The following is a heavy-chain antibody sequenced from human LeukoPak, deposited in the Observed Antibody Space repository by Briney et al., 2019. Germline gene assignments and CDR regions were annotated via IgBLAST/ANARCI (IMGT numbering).Heavy chain of an antibody. CDR1: GFTFSSYT. J-gene: IGHJ4*02. D-gene: IGHD6-25*01. CDR3: ARSGPHEDFDY. Sequence: GGSLRLSCAASGFTFSSYTMNWVRQAPGKGLEWVSSISSSSSYIYYADSVKGRFTISRDNAKNSLYLHMNSLRAEDTAVYYCARSGPHEDFDYWGQGTLVTVSS. CDR2: ISSSSSYI. V-gene: IGHV3-21*01.